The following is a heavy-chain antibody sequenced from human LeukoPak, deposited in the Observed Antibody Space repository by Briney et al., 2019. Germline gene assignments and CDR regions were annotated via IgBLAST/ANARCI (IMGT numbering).Heavy chain of an antibody. D-gene: IGHD3-16*02. CDR1: GGTFSSYA. CDR2: IIPILGIA. Sequence: SVKVSCKASGGTFSSYAISWVRQAPGQGLEWMGRIIPILGIANYAQKFQGRVTITADKSTSTDYMELSSLRSEETAVYYCPRNPYDYVRGSYRDNWFDPWGQGTLVTVSS. V-gene: IGHV1-69*04. CDR3: PRNPYDYVRGSYRDNWFDP. J-gene: IGHJ5*02.